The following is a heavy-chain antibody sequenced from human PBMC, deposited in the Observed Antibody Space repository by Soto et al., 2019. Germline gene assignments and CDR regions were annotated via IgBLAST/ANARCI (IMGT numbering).Heavy chain of an antibody. J-gene: IGHJ6*02. Sequence: VASVKVSCKASGYTFTSYGISWVRQAPGQGLEWMGWISAYNGNTNYAQKLQGRVTMTTDTSTSTAYMELRSLRSDDTAVYYCARVVITALMYSSSWYKRTVYYYYGMDVWGQGTTVTVSS. D-gene: IGHD6-13*01. CDR1: GYTFTSYG. CDR2: ISAYNGNT. CDR3: ARVVITALMYSSSWYKRTVYYYYGMDV. V-gene: IGHV1-18*01.